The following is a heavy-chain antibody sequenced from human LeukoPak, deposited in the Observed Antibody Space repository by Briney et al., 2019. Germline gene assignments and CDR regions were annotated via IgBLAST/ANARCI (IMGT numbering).Heavy chain of an antibody. J-gene: IGHJ6*02. CDR2: IDPSDSYT. CDR3: ARHTGRITIFGVVIRVSDYYYGIDV. D-gene: IGHD3-3*01. V-gene: IGHV5-10-1*01. CDR1: GYSFTSYW. Sequence: GESLKISCKGSGYSFTSYWISWVRQMPGKGLEWMGRIDPSDSYTNYSPSFQGHVTISADKSISTAYLQWSSLKASDTAMYYCARHTGRITIFGVVIRVSDYYYGIDVWGQGTTVTVSS.